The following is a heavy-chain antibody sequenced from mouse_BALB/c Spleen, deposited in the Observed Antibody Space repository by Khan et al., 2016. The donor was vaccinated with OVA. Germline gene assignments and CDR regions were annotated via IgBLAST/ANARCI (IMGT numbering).Heavy chain of an antibody. CDR3: SRLERYGQLAN. D-gene: IGHD2-14*01. Sequence: EVKLLESGGGLVQPGGSLILSCAASGFDFSRNWMSWARQAPGKGQEWIGEINPGSRTINYTPSLKEKFIISRDNAKNTLYLQMRKVRSEDTALYYWSRLERYGQLANWGQGTLVTVSA. J-gene: IGHJ3*01. V-gene: IGHV4-2*02. CDR1: GFDFSRNW. CDR2: INPGSRTI.